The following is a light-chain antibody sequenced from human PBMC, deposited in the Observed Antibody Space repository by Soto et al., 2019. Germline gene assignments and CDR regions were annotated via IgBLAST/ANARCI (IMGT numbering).Light chain of an antibody. CDR3: QPYNSYPGT. CDR1: QSISSW. J-gene: IGKJ1*01. CDR2: DAS. V-gene: IGKV1-5*01. Sequence: DIPMTQSPSTLSASVGDRVTITCRASQSISSWLAWYQQKPGKAPKLLIYDASSLESGVPSRFSGSGSGTEFTLTICSLQPDDFATYYCQPYNSYPGTFGRGTKVEIK.